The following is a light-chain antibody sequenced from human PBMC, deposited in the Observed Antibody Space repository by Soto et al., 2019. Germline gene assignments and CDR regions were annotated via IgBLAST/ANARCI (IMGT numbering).Light chain of an antibody. CDR3: SSYAGSNNFV. CDR1: SSDVRDYNY. V-gene: IGLV2-8*01. J-gene: IGLJ2*01. Sequence: QSALTQPPSASGSPGQSVTISCTGTSSDVRDYNYVSWYQQHPGKAPKLMIYEVSKRPSGVPDRFSGSKSGNTASLTVSGLQAEDEADYYCSSYAGSNNFVFGGGTKLT. CDR2: EVS.